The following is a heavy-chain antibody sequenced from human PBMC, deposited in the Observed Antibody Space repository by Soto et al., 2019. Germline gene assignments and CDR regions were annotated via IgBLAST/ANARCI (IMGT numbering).Heavy chain of an antibody. CDR3: ARAHAPTLPFDY. CDR2: IYTSGST. J-gene: IGHJ4*01. CDR1: GGSISSYY. Sequence: SETLSLTCTVSGGSISSYYWSWIRQPAGKGLEWIGRIYTSGSTNYNPSLKSRVTISVDTSKNQFSLSLDSVTAADTAVYFCARAHAPTLPFDYWGQGTLVTVSS. V-gene: IGHV4-4*07. D-gene: IGHD2-15*01.